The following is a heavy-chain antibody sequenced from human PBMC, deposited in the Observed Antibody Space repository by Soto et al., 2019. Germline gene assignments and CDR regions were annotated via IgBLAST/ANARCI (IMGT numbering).Heavy chain of an antibody. D-gene: IGHD3-22*01. J-gene: IGHJ4*02. CDR1: GGTFNSYA. CDR3: ARTNHYDSSGYYPGDY. Sequence: GASVKVSCKASGGTFNSYAISWVQQAPGQGLEWMGGIIPIFGTANYAQKFQGRVPITADESTSTAYMELSSLRSEDTAVYYCARTNHYDSSGYYPGDYWGQGTLVTVSS. V-gene: IGHV1-69*13. CDR2: IIPIFGTA.